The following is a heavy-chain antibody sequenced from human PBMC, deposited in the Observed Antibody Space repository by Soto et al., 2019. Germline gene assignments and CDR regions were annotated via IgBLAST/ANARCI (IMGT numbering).Heavy chain of an antibody. CDR1: GGSISSYY. CDR2: IYYSGST. Sequence: SEILSLTCTVSGGSISSYYWSWIRQPPGKGLEWIGYIYYSGSTNYNPSLKSRVTISVDTSKNQFSLKLSSVTAADTAVYYCARVEDDYGARFDPWGQGTLVTVSS. J-gene: IGHJ5*02. D-gene: IGHD4-17*01. V-gene: IGHV4-59*01. CDR3: ARVEDDYGARFDP.